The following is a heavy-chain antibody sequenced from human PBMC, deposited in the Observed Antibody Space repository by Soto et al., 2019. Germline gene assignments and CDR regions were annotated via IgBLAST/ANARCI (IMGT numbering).Heavy chain of an antibody. CDR1: GYTFTNFG. V-gene: IGHV1-18*01. CDR2: ISAYNGNT. Sequence: QVQLVQSGAEVKKPGASVKVSCKTSGYTFTNFGLSWVRQAPGQGLEWMGWISAYNGNTNYAQNFQGRVPMTTDTSTSTAYMEVRSLRSDDTAVYYCAIGGTPIDYWGQGTLVTVSS. CDR3: AIGGTPIDY. J-gene: IGHJ4*02. D-gene: IGHD3-16*01.